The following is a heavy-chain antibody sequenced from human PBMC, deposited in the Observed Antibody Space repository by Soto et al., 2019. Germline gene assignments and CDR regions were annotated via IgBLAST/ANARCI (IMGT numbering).Heavy chain of an antibody. CDR3: AKGFEGNSRFTYSFYFDY. CDR1: GFTFSSYG. D-gene: IGHD5-18*01. Sequence: GGSLRLSCAASGFTFSSYGMHWVRQAPGKGLEWVAVISYDGSNKYYADSVKGRFTISRDNSKNTLYLQMNSLRAEDTAVYYCAKGFEGNSRFTYSFYFDYWGQGTLVTVSS. V-gene: IGHV3-30*18. CDR2: ISYDGSNK. J-gene: IGHJ4*02.